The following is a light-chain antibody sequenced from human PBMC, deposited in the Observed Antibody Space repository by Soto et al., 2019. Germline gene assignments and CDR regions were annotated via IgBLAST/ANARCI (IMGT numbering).Light chain of an antibody. CDR3: LQNHNYPRT. J-gene: IGKJ1*01. Sequence: AIQMTQSPSSLSASVGDRVTITCRASQDISDDVGWYQQTPGKAPKLLISGASRLQSGVPSRLSGSGSGAAVTLTITSLQPEDSATYYCLQNHNYPRTCGQETEVEI. CDR1: QDISDD. CDR2: GAS. V-gene: IGKV1-6*01.